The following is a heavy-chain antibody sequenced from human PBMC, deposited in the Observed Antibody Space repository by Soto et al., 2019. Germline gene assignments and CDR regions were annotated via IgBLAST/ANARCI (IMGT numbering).Heavy chain of an antibody. CDR2: IWYDGSNK. V-gene: IGHV3-33*01. Sequence: QVQLVESGGGVVQPGRSLRLSCAASGFTFSSYGMHWVRQAPGKGLEWVAGIWYDGSNKYYADSVKGRFTISRDNSKNTLYLQMNSLRAEDTAVYYCARATARVDSSGWYRRPRWFDPWGQGTLVTVSS. J-gene: IGHJ5*02. D-gene: IGHD6-19*01. CDR1: GFTFSSYG. CDR3: ARATARVDSSGWYRRPRWFDP.